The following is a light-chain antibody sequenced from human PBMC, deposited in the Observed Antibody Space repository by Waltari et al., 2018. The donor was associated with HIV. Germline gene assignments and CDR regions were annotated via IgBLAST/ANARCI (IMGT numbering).Light chain of an antibody. Sequence: DIQMTQSPSSLSASVGDRVTIACRASQSIASYLNWYQQKPGKAPQLLIYAASSLQNGAPSRFSGSGSETDFTLTISSLQPEDFVTYYCQQSYTPPPTFGQGTKVEIK. J-gene: IGKJ1*01. V-gene: IGKV1-39*01. CDR3: QQSYTPPPT. CDR2: AAS. CDR1: QSIASY.